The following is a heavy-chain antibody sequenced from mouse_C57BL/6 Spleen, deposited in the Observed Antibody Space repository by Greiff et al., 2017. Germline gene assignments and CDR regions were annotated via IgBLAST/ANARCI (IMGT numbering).Heavy chain of an antibody. CDR2: IYPRSGNT. Sequence: VQLQQSGAELARPGASVKLSCKASGYTFTSYGISWVKQRTGQGLEWIGKIYPRSGNTYYNEKFKGKATLTADKSSSTAYMELRSLTSEDSAVYFCARGSSYFDYWGQGTTLTVSS. V-gene: IGHV1-81*01. D-gene: IGHD1-1*01. CDR1: GYTFTSYG. J-gene: IGHJ2*01. CDR3: ARGSSYFDY.